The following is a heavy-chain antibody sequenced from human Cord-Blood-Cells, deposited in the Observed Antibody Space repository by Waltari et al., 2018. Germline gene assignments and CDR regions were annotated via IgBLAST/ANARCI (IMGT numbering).Heavy chain of an antibody. J-gene: IGHJ4*02. CDR1: GGTFSSYT. V-gene: IGHV1-69*02. Sequence: QVQLVQSGAEVKKPGSSVKVSCKASGGTFSSYTISWVRQAPGQGLEWMGRIIPSLGIANDAEKFQGRVTITADKSTSTAYMELSSLRSEDTAVYYCASNYYDSSGYYYARFDYWGQGTLVTVSS. CDR2: IIPSLGIA. D-gene: IGHD3-22*01. CDR3: ASNYYDSSGYYYARFDY.